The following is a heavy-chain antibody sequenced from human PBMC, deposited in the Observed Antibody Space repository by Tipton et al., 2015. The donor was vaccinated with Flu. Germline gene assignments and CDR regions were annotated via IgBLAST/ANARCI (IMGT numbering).Heavy chain of an antibody. V-gene: IGHV4-39*07. D-gene: IGHD2-8*01. CDR3: AREQAEICSNAGCSSWFDP. Sequence: TLSLTCTVSSGSIRSTNYFCALIRQPPGKRLELIGSIYPSGTTYYNPSLKSRVTISVDTSKSQFSLKLTSVIAADTAMYYCAREQAEICSNAGCSSWFDPWGQGTLVTVSS. J-gene: IGHJ5*02. CDR1: SGSIRSTNYF. CDR2: IYPSGTT.